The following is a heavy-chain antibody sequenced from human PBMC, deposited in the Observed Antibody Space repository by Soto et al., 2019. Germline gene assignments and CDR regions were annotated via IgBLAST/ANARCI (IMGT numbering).Heavy chain of an antibody. CDR2: ISSSSSYI. CDR3: ARGRQWLPREDFDY. J-gene: IGHJ4*02. CDR1: GFTFSSYS. V-gene: IGHV3-21*01. Sequence: EVQLVESGGGLVKPGGSLRLSCAASGFTFSSYSMNWVRQAPGKGLEWVSSISSSSSYIYYADSVKGRFTISRDNAKNSLYLQMNSLRAEDTAVYYCARGRQWLPREDFDYWGQGTLVTVSS. D-gene: IGHD6-19*01.